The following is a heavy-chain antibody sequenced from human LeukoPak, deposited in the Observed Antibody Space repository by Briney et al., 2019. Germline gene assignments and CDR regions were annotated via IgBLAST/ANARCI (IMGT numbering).Heavy chain of an antibody. Sequence: SETLSLTCAVYGGSFSGYYWGWIRQPPGKGLEWIGEINHSGSTNYNPSLKSRVTISVDTSKNQFSLKLSSVTAADTAVYYCARGLIYDFWSGYSLDYWGQGTLVTVSS. J-gene: IGHJ4*02. CDR2: INHSGST. CDR1: GGSFSGYY. CDR3: ARGLIYDFWSGYSLDY. D-gene: IGHD3-3*01. V-gene: IGHV4-34*01.